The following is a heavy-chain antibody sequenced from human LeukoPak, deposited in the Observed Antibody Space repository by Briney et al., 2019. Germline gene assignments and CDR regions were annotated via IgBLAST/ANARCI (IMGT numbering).Heavy chain of an antibody. CDR2: IYPGDSDT. CDR3: ATQQQWLAHDAFDI. V-gene: IGHV5-51*01. D-gene: IGHD6-19*01. CDR1: GYSFNTYW. J-gene: IGHJ3*02. Sequence: GESLKISCKGSGYSFNTYWIGWVRQMPGKGLEWMGIIYPGDSDTRYSPSFQGQVTISADKSISTAYLQWSSLKASDTAMYYCATQQQWLAHDAFDIWGQGTMVTVSS.